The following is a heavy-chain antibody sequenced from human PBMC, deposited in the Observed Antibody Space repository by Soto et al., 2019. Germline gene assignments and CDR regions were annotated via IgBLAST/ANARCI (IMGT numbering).Heavy chain of an antibody. CDR3: ARSAGRRKQHWFDP. Sequence: GDALKISGKGSGYSVTSYWSSLVRQMPGKGLEWMGRIDPSDSYTNYSPSFQGHVTISADKSISTAYLQWSSLKASDTAMYYCARSAGRRKQHWFDPSAEGPLVTVS. J-gene: IGHJ5*02. CDR1: GYSVTSYW. D-gene: IGHD3-10*01. V-gene: IGHV5-10-1*01. CDR2: IDPSDSYT.